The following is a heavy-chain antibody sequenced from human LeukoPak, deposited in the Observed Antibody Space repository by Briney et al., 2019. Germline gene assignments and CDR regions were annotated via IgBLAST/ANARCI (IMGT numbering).Heavy chain of an antibody. Sequence: GGSLRLSCAASGFTFSSYWMSWVRQAPGKGLEWVANIEQDGSEKYYVDSVKGRFTISRDNAKNSLYLQMNSLRAEDTAVYYCARDRGSSWTFYYYYYMDVWGKGTTVTVSS. J-gene: IGHJ6*03. V-gene: IGHV3-7*01. D-gene: IGHD6-13*01. CDR2: IEQDGSEK. CDR1: GFTFSSYW. CDR3: ARDRGSSWTFYYYYYMDV.